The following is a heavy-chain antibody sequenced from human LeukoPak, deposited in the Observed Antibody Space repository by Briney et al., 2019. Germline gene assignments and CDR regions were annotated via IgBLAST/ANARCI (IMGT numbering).Heavy chain of an antibody. J-gene: IGHJ6*03. CDR2: IYSGTI. D-gene: IGHD1-26*01. Sequence: GGSLRLSCTVSGFTFSSNSMSWVRQAPGKGLEWVSFIYSGTIHYSYSVKGRFTISRDNSKNTLSLQMNSLRAEDTAVYYCAKGRGWEASDYSYYMDVWGKGTTVTISS. CDR1: GFTFSSNS. CDR3: AKGRGWEASDYSYYMDV. V-gene: IGHV3-66*03.